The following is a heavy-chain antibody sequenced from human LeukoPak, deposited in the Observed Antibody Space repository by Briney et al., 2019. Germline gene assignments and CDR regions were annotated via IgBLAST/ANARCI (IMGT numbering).Heavy chain of an antibody. CDR2: IYHSGST. CDR1: GGSISSGGYS. V-gene: IGHV4-30-2*01. J-gene: IGHJ5*02. Sequence: PSETLSLTCAVSGGSISSGGYSWSWIRQPPGKGLEWIGYIYHSGSTYYNPSLKSRVTISVDRSKNQFSLKLSSVTAAATAVYYCARDSGYCSSTSCYNWFDPWGQGTLVTVSS. CDR3: ARDSGYCSSTSCYNWFDP. D-gene: IGHD2-2*03.